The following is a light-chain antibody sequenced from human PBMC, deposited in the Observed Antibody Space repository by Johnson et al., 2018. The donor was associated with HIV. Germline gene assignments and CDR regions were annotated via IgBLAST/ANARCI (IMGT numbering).Light chain of an antibody. CDR3: GTWDSSLGAHYV. J-gene: IGLJ1*01. CDR1: SSNIGNNF. V-gene: IGLV1-51*02. CDR2: ENN. Sequence: HSVLTQPPSVSAAPGQKVTISCSGSSSNIGNNFVSWYQQFPGTAPKLLIYENNKRPSGIPDRFSGSKSGTSATLGITGLQTGDEADYYCGTWDSSLGAHYVCGSGTEVTVL.